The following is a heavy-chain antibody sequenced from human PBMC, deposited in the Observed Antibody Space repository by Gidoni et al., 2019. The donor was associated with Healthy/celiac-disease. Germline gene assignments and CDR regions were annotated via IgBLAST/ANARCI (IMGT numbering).Heavy chain of an antibody. CDR1: GFTVSSNY. J-gene: IGHJ4*02. D-gene: IGHD3-16*01. CDR2: IYSGGST. V-gene: IGHV3-53*01. Sequence: EVLLVESGGGLIQPGGSLTLSCAASGFTVSSNYMSWVRQAPGKGLEWVSVIYSGGSTYYADSVKGRLTISRDNSKNTLYLQMNSLRAEDTAVYYCAREIWGKGYFDYWGQGTLVTVSS. CDR3: AREIWGKGYFDY.